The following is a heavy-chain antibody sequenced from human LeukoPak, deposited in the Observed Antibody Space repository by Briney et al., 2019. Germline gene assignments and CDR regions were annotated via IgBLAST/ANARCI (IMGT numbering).Heavy chain of an antibody. CDR3: ARASYSYDISGWVPFDY. J-gene: IGHJ4*02. CDR2: IYTSGST. Sequence: SETLSLTCTVSGGSISSGRYHWSWIRQPAGKGLEWIGRIYTSGSTNYNPSLKSRVTISGDTSENQFSLRLSSVTAADTAVYYCARASYSYDISGWVPFDYWGQGTLVTVSS. V-gene: IGHV4-61*02. D-gene: IGHD3-22*01. CDR1: GGSISSGRYH.